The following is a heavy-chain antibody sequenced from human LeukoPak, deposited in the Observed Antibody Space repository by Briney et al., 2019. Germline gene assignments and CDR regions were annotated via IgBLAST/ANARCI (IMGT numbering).Heavy chain of an antibody. CDR1: GGSISSYY. J-gene: IGHJ6*02. CDR3: ARVGSSPYYYAMDV. CDR2: IYTSGST. V-gene: IGHV4-4*07. D-gene: IGHD6-6*01. Sequence: PSETLSLTCTVSGGSISSYYWSWIRQPAGKGLEWIGRIYTSGSTKNNPSLKSRVTMSVDTSKNQFSLKLTSVTAADTAVYYCARVGSSPYYYAMDVWGQGTTVTVSS.